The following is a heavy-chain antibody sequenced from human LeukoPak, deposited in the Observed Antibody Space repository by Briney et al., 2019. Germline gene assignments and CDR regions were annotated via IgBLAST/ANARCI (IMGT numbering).Heavy chain of an antibody. V-gene: IGHV3-23*01. D-gene: IGHD2-2*02. Sequence: GGSLRLSCATSGFTFSNYAMGWVRQAPGKGLEWVSGISGSAGSTYYADSVKGRFTISRDNSKNTLYLQMNSLRAEDTAVYYCSRGRYCSSTSCYIDYWGQGNLVTVAS. CDR1: GFTFSNYA. CDR3: SRGRYCSSTSCYIDY. J-gene: IGHJ4*02. CDR2: ISGSAGST.